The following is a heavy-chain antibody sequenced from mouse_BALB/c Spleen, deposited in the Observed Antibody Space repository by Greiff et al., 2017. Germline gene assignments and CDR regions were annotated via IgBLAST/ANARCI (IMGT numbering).Heavy chain of an antibody. Sequence: QVQLQQSGAELMKPGASVKISCKATGYTFSSYWIEWVKQRPGHGLEWIGEILPGSGSTNYNEKFKGKATFTADTSSNTAYMQLSSLTSEDSAVYYCARGVYYGSSYYAMDYWGQGTSVTVSS. CDR1: GYTFSSYW. D-gene: IGHD1-1*01. V-gene: IGHV1-9*01. CDR2: ILPGSGST. J-gene: IGHJ4*01. CDR3: ARGVYYGSSYYAMDY.